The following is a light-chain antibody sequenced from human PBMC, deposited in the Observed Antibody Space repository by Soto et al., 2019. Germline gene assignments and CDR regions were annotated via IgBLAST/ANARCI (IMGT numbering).Light chain of an antibody. CDR1: QGISSY. CDR3: QQLNSYPVT. CDR2: AAS. J-gene: IGKJ4*01. V-gene: IGKV1-9*01. Sequence: DLQLTQSPSFLSASIGDRVTITCRASQGISSYLGWYQQKPGKAPKLLIYAASTLQSGVPSRFSGSGSGTEFSLTTSSLQPEDFATFYCQQLNSYPVTFGGGTKVEIK.